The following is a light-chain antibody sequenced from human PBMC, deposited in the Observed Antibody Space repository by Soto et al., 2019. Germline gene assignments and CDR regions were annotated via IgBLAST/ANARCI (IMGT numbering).Light chain of an antibody. CDR2: GAS. J-gene: IGKJ4*01. CDR3: QQYGNSLT. CDR1: QSVSSTY. V-gene: IGKV3-20*01. Sequence: EIVLTQSPGTLSLSPGERATLFCRASQSVSSTYLAWYQQKPGQAPRLLIYGASSRATGIPDSFSGSGSGTDFTLTISRLEPEDFAVYYCQQYGNSLTFGGGTKVEIK.